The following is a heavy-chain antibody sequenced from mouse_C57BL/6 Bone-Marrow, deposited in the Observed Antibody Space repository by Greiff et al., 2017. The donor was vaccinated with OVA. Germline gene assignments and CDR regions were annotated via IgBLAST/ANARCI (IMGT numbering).Heavy chain of an antibody. J-gene: IGHJ1*03. D-gene: IGHD1-1*01. CDR1: GFSLTSYA. CDR2: IWTGGGT. V-gene: IGHV2-9-1*01. CDR3: ARNYYGSSYWYFDV. Sequence: QVQLQESGPGLVAPSQSLSITCTVSGFSLTSYAMSWVRQPPGKGLEWLGVIWTGGGTNYNSALKSRLSISKDNSKSQVFLKMNSLQTDDTARYYCARNYYGSSYWYFDVWGTGTTVTVSS.